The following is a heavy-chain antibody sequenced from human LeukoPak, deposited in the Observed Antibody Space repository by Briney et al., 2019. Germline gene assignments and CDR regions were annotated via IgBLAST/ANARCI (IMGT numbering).Heavy chain of an antibody. J-gene: IGHJ4*02. V-gene: IGHV4-59*01. CDR1: GGSTSSYY. D-gene: IGHD6-13*01. Sequence: SETLSLTCTVSGGSTSSYYLSWMRQLPGKGLEWIGYFYHSGGTNYNSSLQGRVTMSIDTSKNQFSLKLTSVTAADTAVYYCARSLSSSRFSLWKYWGQGTLVTVSS. CDR3: ARSLSSSRFSLWKY. CDR2: FYHSGGT.